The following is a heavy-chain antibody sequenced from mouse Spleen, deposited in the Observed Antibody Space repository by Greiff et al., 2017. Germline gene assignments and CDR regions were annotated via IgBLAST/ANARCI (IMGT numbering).Heavy chain of an antibody. CDR1: GYTFTDYY. V-gene: IGHV1-26*01. Sequence: VQLQQSGPELVKPGASVKISCKASGYTFTDYYMNWVKQSHGKSLEWIGDINPNNGGTSYNQKFKGKATLTVDKSSSTAYMELRSLTSEDSAVYYCAPYYSNYEAGFDYWGQGTTLTVSS. CDR2: INPNNGGT. J-gene: IGHJ2*01. D-gene: IGHD2-5*01. CDR3: APYYSNYEAGFDY.